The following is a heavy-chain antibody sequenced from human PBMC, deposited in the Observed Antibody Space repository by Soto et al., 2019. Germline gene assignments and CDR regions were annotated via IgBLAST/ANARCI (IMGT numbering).Heavy chain of an antibody. J-gene: IGHJ4*02. CDR3: ARVPSYRPGDY. V-gene: IGHV1-18*01. D-gene: IGHD3-10*01. CDR1: GYTFTNYG. CDR2: ISAYNGDT. Sequence: QVQLVQSGTEVKIPGASVKVSCNTSGYTFTNYGFIWVRQAPGQGLEWMGWISAYNGDTKLPQNFQGRLTLTTDTSTSTASMELRSLRSDDTAVYYCARVPSYRPGDYWGQGTLVTVS.